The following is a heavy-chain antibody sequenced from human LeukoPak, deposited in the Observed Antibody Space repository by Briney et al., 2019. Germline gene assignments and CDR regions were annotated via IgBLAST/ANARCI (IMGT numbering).Heavy chain of an antibody. V-gene: IGHV3-48*01. D-gene: IGHD3-22*01. Sequence: PGGSLRLSCAASGFTFSSYSMNWVRQAPGKGLEWVSYISSSSTIYYADSVKGRFTISRDNAKNSLYLQMNSLRAEDTAAYYCASYYAHGSSGYRDYWGQGTLVTVSS. CDR1: GFTFSSYS. CDR3: ASYYAHGSSGYRDY. J-gene: IGHJ4*02. CDR2: ISSSSTI.